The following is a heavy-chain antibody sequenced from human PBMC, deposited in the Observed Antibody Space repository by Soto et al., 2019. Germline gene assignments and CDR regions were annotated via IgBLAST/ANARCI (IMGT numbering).Heavy chain of an antibody. D-gene: IGHD2-15*01. CDR1: GFPFSSYA. Sequence: GGSLRLSCAGSGFPFSSYAMNWVRQAPGKGLEWVSVVSAGGYATYYADSVKGRFTISRDNSKNTLHLQMSNLRAEDTALYYCAKDRDCSVGSCWDYLDSWGQGTLVTVSS. CDR3: AKDRDCSVGSCWDYLDS. V-gene: IGHV3-23*01. CDR2: VSAGGYAT. J-gene: IGHJ4*02.